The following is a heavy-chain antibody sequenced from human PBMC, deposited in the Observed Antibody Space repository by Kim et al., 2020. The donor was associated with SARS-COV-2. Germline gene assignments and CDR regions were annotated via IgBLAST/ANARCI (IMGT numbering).Heavy chain of an antibody. D-gene: IGHD5-18*01. V-gene: IGHV3-53*01. CDR3: ARAEGYSFGGNYYYALDV. Sequence: VKGRFTISRDNSKNMVYLQMNSLRAEDTAVYYCARAEGYSFGGNYYYALDVWGQGTTVTVSS. J-gene: IGHJ6*02.